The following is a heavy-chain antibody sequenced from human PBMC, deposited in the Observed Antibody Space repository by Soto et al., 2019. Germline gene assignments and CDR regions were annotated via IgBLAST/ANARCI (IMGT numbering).Heavy chain of an antibody. CDR2: ISGSGGST. CDR3: AKAWEWLRNYYYMDV. J-gene: IGHJ6*03. V-gene: IGHV3-23*01. Sequence: GGSLRLSCAASGFTFSSYAMSWVRQAPGKGLEWVSAISGSGGSTYYADSVKGRFTISRDNSKNTLYLQMNSLRAEDTAVYYCAKAWEWLRNYYYMDVWGKGTTVTVSS. CDR1: GFTFSSYA. D-gene: IGHD5-12*01.